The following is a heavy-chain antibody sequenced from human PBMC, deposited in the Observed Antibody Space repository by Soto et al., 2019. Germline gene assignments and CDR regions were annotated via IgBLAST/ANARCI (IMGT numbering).Heavy chain of an antibody. D-gene: IGHD4-17*01. J-gene: IGHJ3*02. CDR1: GFTFSNAW. Sequence: EVQLVESGGGLVKPGGSLRLSCAASGFTFSNAWMSWVRQAPGKGLEWVGRIKSKTDGGTTDYAAPVKGRFTISRDDSKNTLYLQMNSLKTEDTAVYYCTTSTVVTPYAFDIWGQGRMVTVSS. CDR2: IKSKTDGGTT. CDR3: TTSTVVTPYAFDI. V-gene: IGHV3-15*01.